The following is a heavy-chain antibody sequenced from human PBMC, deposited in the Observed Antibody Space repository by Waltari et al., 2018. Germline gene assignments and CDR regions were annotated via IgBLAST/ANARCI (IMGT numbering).Heavy chain of an antibody. V-gene: IGHV4-59*10. CDR2: IYTSGST. CDR1: GGSFSGYY. Sequence: QVQLQQWGAGLLKPSETLSLTCAVYGGSFSGYYWSWIRQPAGKGLEWIGRIYTSGSTYYNPSLKSRVTISVDTSKNQFSLKLSSVTAADTAVYYCARKSTVTNWFDPWGQGTLVTVSS. J-gene: IGHJ5*02. D-gene: IGHD4-17*01. CDR3: ARKSTVTNWFDP.